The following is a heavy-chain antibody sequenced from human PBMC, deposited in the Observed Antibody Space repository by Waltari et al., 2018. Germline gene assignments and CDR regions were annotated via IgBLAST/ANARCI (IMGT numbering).Heavy chain of an antibody. CDR3: ARGRWSATAVAYYLDV. J-gene: IGHJ6*03. CDR1: GYTFTSYD. Sequence: QVQLVQSGAEVKKPGASVKVSCKASGYTFTSYDINWVRQATGQGLEWMGWMNPNSGNTGYAQKFQGRLTITRDTSASTAYMELSSLRSEDMAVYYCARGRWSATAVAYYLDVWGKGTTVTVSS. V-gene: IGHV1-8*01. CDR2: MNPNSGNT. D-gene: IGHD6-13*01.